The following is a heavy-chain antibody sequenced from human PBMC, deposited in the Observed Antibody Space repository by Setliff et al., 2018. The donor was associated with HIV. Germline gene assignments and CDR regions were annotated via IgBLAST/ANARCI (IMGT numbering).Heavy chain of an antibody. J-gene: IGHJ5*02. CDR1: GFTFSSYW. CDR3: ARPSDLGYYGSGSSYNWFDP. D-gene: IGHD3-10*01. V-gene: IGHV3-74*01. CDR2: INSDGSST. Sequence: GGSLRLSCAASGFTFSSYWMHWVRQAPGKGLVWVSRINSDGSSTSYADSVKGRFTISRDNAKNTLYLQMNSLRAEDTAVYYCARPSDLGYYGSGSSYNWFDPWGQGTLVTVSS.